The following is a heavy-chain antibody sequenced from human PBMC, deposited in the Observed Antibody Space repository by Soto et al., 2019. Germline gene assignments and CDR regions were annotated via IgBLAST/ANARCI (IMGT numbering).Heavy chain of an antibody. Sequence: GGSLRLSCAGTGFTFRNYGMQWVRQAPGKGLEWVALTSFDGCNQYYGKPVEGRFTISRDKSKNTLYLQMDSLRPEDSAMYFCASAPGRAGIILFDNWGKGTLVTIAS. V-gene: IGHV3-30*03. D-gene: IGHD3-16*02. J-gene: IGHJ5*02. CDR1: GFTFRNYG. CDR2: TSFDGCNQ. CDR3: ASAPGRAGIILFDN.